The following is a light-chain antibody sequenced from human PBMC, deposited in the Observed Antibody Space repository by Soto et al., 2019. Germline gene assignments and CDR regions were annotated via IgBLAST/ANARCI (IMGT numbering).Light chain of an antibody. J-gene: IGKJ5*01. CDR3: HQSYDIPT. V-gene: IGKV1-39*01. CDR1: QSISSY. Sequence: DIQMDQDPTSLAAIGGGRVTNTFRASQSISSYFNWYQQKPGKAPKLLIYAASSLQSGVPSRFSGSGSGTDFTLTVSSLQPEDFATYYCHQSYDIPTFGQGTRLEI. CDR2: AAS.